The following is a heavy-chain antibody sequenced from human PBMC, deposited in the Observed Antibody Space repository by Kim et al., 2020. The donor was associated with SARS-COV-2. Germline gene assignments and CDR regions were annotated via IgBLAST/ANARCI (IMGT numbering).Heavy chain of an antibody. Sequence: SETLSLTCTVSGGSISSTNSWWSRIRQHPGKGLEWIGYISYTGTAYYNPYLKSRLIMSVDTSNNQFSLKLNSVTAADTAMYYCAKDHTSGSWYGLDYWGQGILVTVSS. J-gene: IGHJ4*02. CDR2: ISYTGTA. CDR3: AKDHTSGSWYGLDY. D-gene: IGHD6-13*01. CDR1: GGSISSTNSW. V-gene: IGHV4-31*03.